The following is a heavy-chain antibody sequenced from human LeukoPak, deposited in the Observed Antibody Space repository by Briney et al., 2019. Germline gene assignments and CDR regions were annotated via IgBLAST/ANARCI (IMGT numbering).Heavy chain of an antibody. CDR1: GFTVSSNY. V-gene: IGHV3-66*01. D-gene: IGHD3-10*02. CDR2: IYSGGST. Sequence: GGSLRLYCAASGFTVSSNYMSWVRQAPGKGLEWVSVIYSGGSTYYTDSVRGRFTISRDDAKNSVFLQMHSLRAEDTAVYYCVREDRVPRDLWGQGTLVTVSS. CDR3: VREDRVPRDL. J-gene: IGHJ5*02.